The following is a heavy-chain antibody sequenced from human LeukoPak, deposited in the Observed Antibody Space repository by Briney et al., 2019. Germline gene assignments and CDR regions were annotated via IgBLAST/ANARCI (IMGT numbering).Heavy chain of an antibody. Sequence: PSETLSLTCTVSGGSIRSYYWSWIRQPAGKGLEWIGRVDASGTSSHNPSLKSRVTMSGDTSKNQFSLKLSSVTAADTAVYYCARDLVGYDLLDYWGQGTLVTVSS. CDR3: ARDLVGYDLLDY. J-gene: IGHJ4*02. V-gene: IGHV4-4*07. CDR1: GGSIRSYY. D-gene: IGHD2-8*02. CDR2: VDASGTS.